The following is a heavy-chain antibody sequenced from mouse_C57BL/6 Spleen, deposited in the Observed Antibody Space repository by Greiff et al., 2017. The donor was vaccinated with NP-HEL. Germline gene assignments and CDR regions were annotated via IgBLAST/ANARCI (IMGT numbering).Heavy chain of an antibody. D-gene: IGHD1-1*01. V-gene: IGHV1-55*01. J-gene: IGHJ2*01. CDR2: IYPGSGST. CDR1: GYTFTSYW. CDR3: ARRDYGSFYFDY. Sequence: QVQLQQPGAELVKPGASVKMSCKASGYTFTSYWITWVKQRPGQGLEWIGDIYPGSGSTNYNEKFKRKATLTVDKSSSTAYMQLSSLTAEDSAVYYCARRDYGSFYFDYWGQGTTLTVSS.